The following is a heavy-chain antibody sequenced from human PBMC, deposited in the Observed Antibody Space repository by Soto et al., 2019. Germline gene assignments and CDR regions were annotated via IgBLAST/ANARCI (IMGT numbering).Heavy chain of an antibody. V-gene: IGHV1-46*01. Sequence: QVQLVQSGAEVKKPVASVKVSCKAYGYDFTDHYIHWVRQAPGQGLEWMGIISPDGGSTRYSQKFQARITITRATSPSTVYMELSSLRSEDTALYYCARAPRGGVIIVITSAQIDYWGQGTLVTVSS. CDR3: ARAPRGGVIIVITSAQIDY. D-gene: IGHD3-10*01. CDR1: GYDFTDHY. J-gene: IGHJ4*02. CDR2: ISPDGGST.